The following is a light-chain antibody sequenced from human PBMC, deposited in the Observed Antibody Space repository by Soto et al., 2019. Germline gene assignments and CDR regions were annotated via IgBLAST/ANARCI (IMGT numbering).Light chain of an antibody. CDR1: SSDVGGYNY. CDR2: DDS. CDR3: SSYTSSSTRVV. V-gene: IGLV2-14*01. J-gene: IGLJ2*01. Sequence: QSVLTQPASVSGSPGQSITISCTGTSSDVGGYNYVSWYQQHPGKAPKLLIYDDSNRPSGVSNRFSGSKSGNTASLTISGLQAEDEADYYCSSYTSSSTRVVFGGGTKLTVL.